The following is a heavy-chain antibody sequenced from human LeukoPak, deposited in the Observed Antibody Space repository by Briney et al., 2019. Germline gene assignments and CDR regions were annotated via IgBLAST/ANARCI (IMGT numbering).Heavy chain of an antibody. CDR2: ISYDGSNK. Sequence: PGGSLRLSCAASGFTFSSYAMHWVRQAPGKGLKWVAVISYDGSNKYYADSVKGRFTISRDNSKNTLYLQMNSLRAEDTAVYYCARASQDRFGYYYYGMDVWGQGTTVTVSS. CDR1: GFTFSSYA. CDR3: ARASQDRFGYYYYGMDV. D-gene: IGHD3-10*01. V-gene: IGHV3-30-3*01. J-gene: IGHJ6*02.